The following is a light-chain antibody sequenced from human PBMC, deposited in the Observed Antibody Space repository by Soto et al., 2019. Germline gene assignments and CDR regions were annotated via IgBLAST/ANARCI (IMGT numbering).Light chain of an antibody. V-gene: IGKV3-20*01. J-gene: IGKJ2*01. Sequence: ENVLTQSPGTLSLSPGERATLSCRASQSVSSNYLSWYQQKPGQAPRLLIYGASSRATGIPDRFSASGSGTDFILTISRLEPEDLAVYFCQQYGSLPYTFGQGTKLEIK. CDR3: QQYGSLPYT. CDR1: QSVSSNY. CDR2: GAS.